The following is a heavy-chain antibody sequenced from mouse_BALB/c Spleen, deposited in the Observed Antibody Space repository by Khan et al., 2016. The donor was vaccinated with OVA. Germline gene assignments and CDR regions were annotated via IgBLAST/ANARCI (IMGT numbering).Heavy chain of an antibody. D-gene: IGHD2-1*01. Sequence: EVQLQESGGGLVKPGGSLKLSCAASGFTFSSFAMSWVRQTPEKRLEWVATISSAGTYTYYPDRVKVRFTISRDNAKNTLYLQMNSLRSEDTAMYYCANGNYGWFAYWGQGTLVTVSA. CDR3: ANGNYGWFAY. CDR1: GFTFSSFA. V-gene: IGHV5-9-3*01. J-gene: IGHJ3*01. CDR2: ISSAGTYT.